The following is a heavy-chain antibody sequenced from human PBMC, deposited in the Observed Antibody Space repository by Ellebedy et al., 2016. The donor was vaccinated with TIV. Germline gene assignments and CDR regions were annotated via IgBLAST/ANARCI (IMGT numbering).Heavy chain of an antibody. Sequence: ASVKVSCXASGYTFTRYYMHWVRQAPGQGLEWMGKINPSGGSTTYAQKFQGRVTMTRDRSTSTVYMELSSLRSEDTAVYCCARDAPWGTSLAVDYWGQGTLVTVSS. D-gene: IGHD3-16*01. CDR2: INPSGGST. J-gene: IGHJ4*02. CDR3: ARDAPWGTSLAVDY. CDR1: GYTFTRYY. V-gene: IGHV1-46*01.